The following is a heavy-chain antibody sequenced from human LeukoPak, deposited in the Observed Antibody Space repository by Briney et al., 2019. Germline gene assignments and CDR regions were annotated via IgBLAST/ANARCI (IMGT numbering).Heavy chain of an antibody. Sequence: SETLSLTCTVSGDSTRTYSWSWIRQSPGKGLEWIGYIDYTGSTNYNPSLKSRVTISVDTSKNHFSLKLTSVTAADTAVYYCARHPVLLSGMDVWGQGTTVTVSS. J-gene: IGHJ6*02. CDR2: IDYTGST. D-gene: IGHD2-21*01. V-gene: IGHV4-59*08. CDR1: GDSTRTYS. CDR3: ARHPVLLSGMDV.